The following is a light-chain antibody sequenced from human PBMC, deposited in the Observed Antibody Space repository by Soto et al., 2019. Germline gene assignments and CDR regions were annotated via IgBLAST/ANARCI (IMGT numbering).Light chain of an antibody. Sequence: DIQMTQSPSTLSASIGDRVTITCRASQSISRWLAWYRQKPGEAPKLLIYEGSILERGVPSRFSGSGSGTDFTLTISSLQPGEFATFYCQQYNTYSRAVGQGTRVEVK. CDR1: QSISRW. CDR3: QQYNTYSRA. J-gene: IGKJ1*01. V-gene: IGKV1-5*03. CDR2: EGS.